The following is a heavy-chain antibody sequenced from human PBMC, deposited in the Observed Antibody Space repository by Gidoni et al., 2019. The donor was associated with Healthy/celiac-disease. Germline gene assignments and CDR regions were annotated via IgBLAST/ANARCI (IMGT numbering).Heavy chain of an antibody. D-gene: IGHD3-22*01. Sequence: GRFTISRDNAKNSLYLQMNSLRDEDTAVYYCAREPSFYDSSGYYRYYFDYWGQGTLVTVSS. CDR3: AREPSFYDSSGYYRYYFDY. V-gene: IGHV3-48*02. J-gene: IGHJ4*02.